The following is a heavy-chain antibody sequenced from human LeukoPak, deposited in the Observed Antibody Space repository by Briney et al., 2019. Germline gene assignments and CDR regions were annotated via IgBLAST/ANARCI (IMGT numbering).Heavy chain of an antibody. CDR3: ARHYYDSSGYYPFDY. J-gene: IGHJ4*02. V-gene: IGHV4-59*08. CDR2: IYYSGST. CDR1: GGSISSYY. Sequence: SETLSLTCTVSGGSISSYYWSWIRQPPGKGLEWIGYIYYSGSTNYNPSLKSRVTISVDTSKNQFSLKLSSMTAADTAVYYCARHYYDSSGYYPFDYWGQGTLVTVSS. D-gene: IGHD3-22*01.